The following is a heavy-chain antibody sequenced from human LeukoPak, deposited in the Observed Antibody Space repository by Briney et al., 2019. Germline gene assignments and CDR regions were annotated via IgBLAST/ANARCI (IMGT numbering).Heavy chain of an antibody. CDR2: IYHSGST. D-gene: IGHD4-23*01. V-gene: IGHV4-4*02. CDR3: ARGLVTVINYNYYYYYGMDV. Sequence: SETLSLTCAVSGGSISSSNWWSWVRQPPGKGLEWIGEIYHSGSTNYNPSLKSRVTISVDKSKNQFSLKLSSVTAADTAVYYCARGLVTVINYNYYYYYGMDVWGKGTTVTVSS. CDR1: GGSISSSNW. J-gene: IGHJ6*04.